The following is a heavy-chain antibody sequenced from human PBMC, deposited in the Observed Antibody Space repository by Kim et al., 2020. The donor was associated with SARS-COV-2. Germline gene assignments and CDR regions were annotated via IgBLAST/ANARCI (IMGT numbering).Heavy chain of an antibody. Sequence: GGSLRLSCAASGFTFSSYEMNWVRQAPGKGLEWVSYISSSGSTIYYADSVKGRFTISRDNAKNSLYLQMNSLRAEDTAVYYCARAKAGAAGRRSFDYWGQGTLVTVSS. CDR3: ARAKAGAAGRRSFDY. D-gene: IGHD6-13*01. V-gene: IGHV3-48*03. CDR2: ISSSGSTI. J-gene: IGHJ4*02. CDR1: GFTFSSYE.